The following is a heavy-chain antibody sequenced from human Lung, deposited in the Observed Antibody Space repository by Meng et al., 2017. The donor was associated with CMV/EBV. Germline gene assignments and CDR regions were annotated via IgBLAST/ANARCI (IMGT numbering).Heavy chain of an antibody. V-gene: IGHV3-15*01. CDR3: ATVPLICRGNSCYKNMAV. Sequence: GGSXRLXCAASGFTFSTAWMNWVRQAPGKGLEWVGRIKSKSDGVTTDYAAPVKGRFTISRDDSKNTLYLQMNSLKSEDTAVYYCATVPLICRGNSCYKNMAVWXQGTSVTVSS. D-gene: IGHD2-2*02. CDR1: GFTFSTAW. J-gene: IGHJ6*02. CDR2: IKSKSDGVTT.